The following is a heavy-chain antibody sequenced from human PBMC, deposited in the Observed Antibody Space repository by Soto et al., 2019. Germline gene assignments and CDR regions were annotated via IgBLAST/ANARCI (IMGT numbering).Heavy chain of an antibody. Sequence: GGSLRLSCAASGFTVSSNYMSWVRQAPGKGLEWVSVIYSGGSTYYADSVKGRFTISRDNSKNTLYLQMNSLRAEDTAVYYCAQGQQPYYFDYWGQGTLVTVSS. D-gene: IGHD6-13*01. V-gene: IGHV3-66*01. J-gene: IGHJ4*02. CDR1: GFTVSSNY. CDR3: AQGQQPYYFDY. CDR2: IYSGGST.